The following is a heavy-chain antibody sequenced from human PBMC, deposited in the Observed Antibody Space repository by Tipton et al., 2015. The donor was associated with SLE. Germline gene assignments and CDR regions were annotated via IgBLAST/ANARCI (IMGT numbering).Heavy chain of an antibody. Sequence: GSLRLSCAASGFTFSDFYMSWIRQAPGKGLEWVSSISSSSGSIYYADSVKGRFTISRDNAKNSVYLQMNSLRAEDTAVYYCASYGDYSGYDGRDYWGQGTLVTVSS. CDR2: ISSSSGSI. V-gene: IGHV3-11*01. CDR1: GFTFSDFY. CDR3: ASYGDYSGYDGRDY. D-gene: IGHD5-12*01. J-gene: IGHJ4*02.